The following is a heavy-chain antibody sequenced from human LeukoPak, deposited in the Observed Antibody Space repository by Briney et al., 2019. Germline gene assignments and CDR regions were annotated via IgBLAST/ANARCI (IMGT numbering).Heavy chain of an antibody. CDR2: ISSSSSYI. D-gene: IGHD3-22*01. J-gene: IGHJ1*01. V-gene: IGHV3-21*01. Sequence: GGSLRLSCAASGFTFSGYSMNWVRQAPGKGLEWVSSISSSSSYIYCADSVKGRFTISRDNAKNSLYLQMNSLRAEDTAVYYCARMYDSSGYYYFQHWGQGTLVTVSS. CDR1: GFTFSGYS. CDR3: ARMYDSSGYYYFQH.